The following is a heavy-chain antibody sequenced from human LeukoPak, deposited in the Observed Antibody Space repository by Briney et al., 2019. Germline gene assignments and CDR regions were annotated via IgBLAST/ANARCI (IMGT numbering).Heavy chain of an antibody. CDR3: AREGALLTYYDILTDGGWFDP. D-gene: IGHD3-9*01. V-gene: IGHV1-2*02. J-gene: IGHJ5*02. Sequence: ASVKVSCKASGYTFTGYYMHWVRQAPGQGLEWMGWINPNSGGTNYAQKFQGRVTMTRDTSISTAYMELSRLRSDDTAVYYCAREGALLTYYDILTDGGWFDPWGQGTLVTVSS. CDR1: GYTFTGYY. CDR2: INPNSGGT.